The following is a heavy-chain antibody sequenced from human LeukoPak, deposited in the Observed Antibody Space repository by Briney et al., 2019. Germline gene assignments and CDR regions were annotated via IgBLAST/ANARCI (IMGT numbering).Heavy chain of an antibody. CDR3: VRPDSSGWYYFDS. CDR1: RYSFTNYR. J-gene: IGHJ4*02. CDR2: IYPGDSDT. V-gene: IGHV5-51*01. Sequence: GESLKISCKTSRYSFTNYRIGWVRQMPGRDLEYMGIIYPGDSDTKYSPSFQGRVTISAGKSISTAYLQWSSLKASDTAMYYCVRPDSSGWYYFDSWGQGTLVTVSS. D-gene: IGHD6-19*01.